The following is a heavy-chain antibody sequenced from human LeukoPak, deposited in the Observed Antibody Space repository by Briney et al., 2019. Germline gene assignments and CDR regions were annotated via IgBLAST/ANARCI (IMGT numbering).Heavy chain of an antibody. CDR1: GGSFSGYY. V-gene: IGHV4-34*01. CDR2: INHSGST. CDR3: ARARRIAAAGRLGFVY. Sequence: SETLSLTCAVYGGSFSGYYWSWIRQPPGKGLEWIGEINHSGSTNYNPSLKSRVTISVDTSKNQFSLKLSSVTAADTAVYYCARARRIAAAGRLGFVYWGQGTLVTVSP. D-gene: IGHD6-13*01. J-gene: IGHJ4*02.